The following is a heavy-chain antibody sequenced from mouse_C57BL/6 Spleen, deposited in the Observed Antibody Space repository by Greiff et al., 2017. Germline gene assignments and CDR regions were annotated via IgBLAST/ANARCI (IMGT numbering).Heavy chain of an antibody. CDR2: TIYSGIT. CDR1: GFSINSDCY. V-gene: IGHV3-3*01. CDR3: AGFTTVGWYFDV. J-gene: IGHJ1*03. Sequence: EVKVVESGPSLVRPSQTLSLTCTVTGFSINSDCYWIWIRQFPGNKLEYIWYTIYSGITYYNPSLESRTYITRDTSKNQFSLKLSSVTTEDTATYYCAGFTTVGWYFDVWGTGTTVTVSS. D-gene: IGHD1-1*01.